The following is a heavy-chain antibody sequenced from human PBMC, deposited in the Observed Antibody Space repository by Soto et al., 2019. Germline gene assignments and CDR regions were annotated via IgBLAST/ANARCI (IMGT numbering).Heavy chain of an antibody. V-gene: IGHV4-59*01. CDR3: ARDRAPPGYCSGGSCPRYFDY. CDR2: IYYSGST. Sequence: PSETLSLTCTVSGGSISSYYWSWIRQPPGKGLKWIGYIYYSGSTNYNPSLKSRVTISVDTSKNQFSLKLSSVTAADTAVYYCARDRAPPGYCSGGSCPRYFDYWGQGTLVTVSS. CDR1: GGSISSYY. D-gene: IGHD2-15*01. J-gene: IGHJ4*02.